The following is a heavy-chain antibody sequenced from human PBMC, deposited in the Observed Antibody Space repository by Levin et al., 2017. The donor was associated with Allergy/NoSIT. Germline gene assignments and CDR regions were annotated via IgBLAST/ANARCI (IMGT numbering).Heavy chain of an antibody. V-gene: IGHV4-59*08. Sequence: KPSETLSLTCTVSGGSINNYYWNWIRQPPGKGLEWIGYIYYNGSTNYNPSLKSRVTISVDTSKNQLSLKLSSVTAADTAVYYCARQSRGEGAAADYWGQGTLVTVSS. CDR1: GGSINNYY. CDR2: IYYNGST. J-gene: IGHJ4*02. CDR3: ARQSRGEGAAADY. D-gene: IGHD6-25*01.